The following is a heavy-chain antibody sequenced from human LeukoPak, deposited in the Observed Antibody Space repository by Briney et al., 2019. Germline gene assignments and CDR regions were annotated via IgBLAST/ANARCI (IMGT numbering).Heavy chain of an antibody. CDR1: GFTFSSYD. CDR2: IGTAGDT. CDR3: AKSRGIYDNSGWRTFDS. J-gene: IGHJ4*02. Sequence: GGSLRLSCAASGFTFSSYDMHWVRQATGKGLEWVSAIGTAGDTYYPGSVKGRFTISRENAKNSLYLQMNSLRAEDTAIYYCAKSRGIYDNSGWRTFDSWGQGTLVTVSS. V-gene: IGHV3-13*01. D-gene: IGHD6-19*01.